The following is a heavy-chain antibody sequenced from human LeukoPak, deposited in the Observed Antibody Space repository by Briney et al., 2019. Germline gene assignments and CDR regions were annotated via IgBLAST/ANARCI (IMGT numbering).Heavy chain of an antibody. CDR1: GGSFSSYY. CDR2: IYTSGST. V-gene: IGHV4-4*07. CDR3: ARDVNRGSSWAFDY. Sequence: KASETLSLTCAVYGGSFSSYYWSWIRQPAGKGLEWIGRIYTSGSTNYNPSLKSRVTMSVDTSKNQFSLKLSSVTAADTAVYYCARDVNRGSSWAFDYWGQGTLVTVSS. J-gene: IGHJ4*02. D-gene: IGHD6-13*01.